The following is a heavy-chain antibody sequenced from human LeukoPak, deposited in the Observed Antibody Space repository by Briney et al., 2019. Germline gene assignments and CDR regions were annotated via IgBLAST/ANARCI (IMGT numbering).Heavy chain of an antibody. V-gene: IGHV3-23*01. CDR1: GITLSNYG. CDR2: LSGSGGGT. J-gene: IGHJ3*02. CDR3: ARDPYYDGPSFGAFDI. Sequence: GGSLRLSCAVSGITLSNYGMSWVRQAPGKGLEWVAGLSGSGGGTNYADSVQGRFTISRDNPKNTLYLQMNSLRAEDTAVYYCARDPYYDGPSFGAFDIWGQGTIVTVSS. D-gene: IGHD3-22*01.